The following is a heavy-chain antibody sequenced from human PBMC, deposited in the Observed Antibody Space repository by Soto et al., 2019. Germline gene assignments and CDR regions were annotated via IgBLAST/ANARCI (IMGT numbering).Heavy chain of an antibody. J-gene: IGHJ6*02. V-gene: IGHV4-61*08. CDR2: ISDSGST. CDR3: AGDRGQVXASSYGSNAFYYYGIDV. CDR1: GGSVSSGGYY. Sequence: SETLSLTCTVSGGSVSSGGYYWSWIRQPPGKGLECIGYISDSGSTSYNASLKSRVTISVDTSRNQFSLRLTSVTPADTALYYCAGDRGQVXASSYGSNAFYYYGIDVWGQGTTVTVSS. D-gene: IGHD5-18*01.